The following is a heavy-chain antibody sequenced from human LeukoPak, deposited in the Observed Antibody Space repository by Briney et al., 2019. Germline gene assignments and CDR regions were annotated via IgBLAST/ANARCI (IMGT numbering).Heavy chain of an antibody. CDR1: GGTFSSYA. CDR3: ARGSGDGYFDY. CDR2: IIPIFGTA. J-gene: IGHJ4*02. D-gene: IGHD4-17*01. Sequence: ASVKVSCKASGGTFSSYAISWVRQAPGQGLEWMGRIIPIFGTANYAQKFQGRVTITTDESTSTAYMELSSLRSEDMAVYYCARGSGDGYFDYWGQGTLVTVSS. V-gene: IGHV1-69*05.